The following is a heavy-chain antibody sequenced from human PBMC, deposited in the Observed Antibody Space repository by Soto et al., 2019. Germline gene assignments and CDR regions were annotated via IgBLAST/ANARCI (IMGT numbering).Heavy chain of an antibody. V-gene: IGHV3-23*01. CDR1: GFTFSSYA. D-gene: IGHD3-22*01. CDR3: AKYQPMTQPRPYFDY. CDR2: ISSSGGST. Sequence: EVQMLESGVDLIQPGGSLRLSCAASGFTFSSYAMSWVRQAPGKGLGWVSAISSSGGSTFYADSVKGRFTISRDNSRNTLYLQMNSLRAEDTAIYYCAKYQPMTQPRPYFDYWGQGTLVTVSS. J-gene: IGHJ4*02.